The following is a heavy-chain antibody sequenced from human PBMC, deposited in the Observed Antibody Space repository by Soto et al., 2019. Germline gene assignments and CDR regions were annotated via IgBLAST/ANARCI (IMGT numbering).Heavy chain of an antibody. D-gene: IGHD1-7*01. J-gene: IGHJ4*02. Sequence: ASVKVSCQTSGGTLTSYYMHWVRQAPGQGLEWMGIINPSGGSTSYAQKFQGRVTMTTDTSTSTVYMELSSLRSEDTAVYYCARDHYWNYGPQVDYWGQGTRVTVSS. CDR3: ARDHYWNYGPQVDY. CDR2: INPSGGST. V-gene: IGHV1-46*01. CDR1: GGTLTSYY.